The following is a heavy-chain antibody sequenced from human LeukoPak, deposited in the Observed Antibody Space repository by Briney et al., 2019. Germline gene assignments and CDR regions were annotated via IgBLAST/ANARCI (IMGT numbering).Heavy chain of an antibody. D-gene: IGHD2-15*01. V-gene: IGHV4-59*12. CDR1: GGSISSYY. CDR3: ARDYCSGGSCRWGTRDWFDP. Sequence: PSETLSLTCTVSGGSISSYYWSWIRQPPGKGLEWIGYIYYSGSTYYNPSLKSRVTISVDTSKNQFSLKLSSVTAADTAVYYCARDYCSGGSCRWGTRDWFDPWGQGTLVTVSS. CDR2: IYYSGST. J-gene: IGHJ5*02.